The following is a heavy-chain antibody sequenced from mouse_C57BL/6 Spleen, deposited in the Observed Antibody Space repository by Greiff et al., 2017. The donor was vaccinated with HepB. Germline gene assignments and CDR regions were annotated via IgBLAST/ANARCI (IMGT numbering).Heavy chain of an antibody. Sequence: QVQLQQPGAELVKPGASVKLSCKASGYTFTSYWMHWVKQRPGQGLEWIGMIHPNSGSTNYNEKFKSKATLTVDKSSSTAYMQRSSLTSEDSAVYYCAGNYYGSSFDYWGQGTTLTVSS. CDR2: IHPNSGST. J-gene: IGHJ2*01. D-gene: IGHD1-1*01. V-gene: IGHV1-64*01. CDR1: GYTFTSYW. CDR3: AGNYYGSSFDY.